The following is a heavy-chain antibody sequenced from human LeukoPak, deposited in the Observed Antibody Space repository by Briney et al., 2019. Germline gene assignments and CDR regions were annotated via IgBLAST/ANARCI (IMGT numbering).Heavy chain of an antibody. CDR1: GFTFSGSA. CDR3: AKDRSGSYAAEYFQH. V-gene: IGHV3-73*01. J-gene: IGHJ1*01. CDR2: IRSKANSYAT. Sequence: GGSLKLSCAASGFTFSGSAMHWVRQASGKGLEWVGRIRSKANSYATAYAASVKGRFTISRDDSKNTAYLQMNSLKTEDTAVYYCAKDRSGSYAAEYFQHWGQGTLVTVSS. D-gene: IGHD1-26*01.